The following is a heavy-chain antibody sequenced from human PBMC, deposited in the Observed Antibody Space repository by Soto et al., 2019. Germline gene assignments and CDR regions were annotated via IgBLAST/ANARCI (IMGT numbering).Heavy chain of an antibody. Sequence: EVQLLESGGGLVQPGGSLRLSCAASGFTFSTYAMSWVRQAPGRGLEWVSSIIGSGGSTNYAGSVKGRFTISRDNSKNTLYLQMNSLRAEDTAIYYCAKFRGGTSTLYYFDYWAQGTLVTVSS. CDR1: GFTFSTYA. V-gene: IGHV3-23*01. CDR3: AKFRGGTSTLYYFDY. D-gene: IGHD1-26*01. J-gene: IGHJ4*02. CDR2: IIGSGGST.